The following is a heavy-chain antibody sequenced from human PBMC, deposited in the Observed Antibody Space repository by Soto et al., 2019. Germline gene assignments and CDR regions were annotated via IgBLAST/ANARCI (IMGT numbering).Heavy chain of an antibody. CDR3: AKDGDYGNLIFDY. CDR1: GYTFTSYA. J-gene: IGHJ4*02. Sequence: GASVKVSCKASGYTFTSYAMHWVRQAPGQRLEWMGWINAGNGNTKYSQKFQGRVTISRDNSKNTLYLQMNSLRAEDTAVYYCAKDGDYGNLIFDYWGQGTLVTVSS. CDR2: INAGNGNT. D-gene: IGHD4-17*01. V-gene: IGHV1-3*01.